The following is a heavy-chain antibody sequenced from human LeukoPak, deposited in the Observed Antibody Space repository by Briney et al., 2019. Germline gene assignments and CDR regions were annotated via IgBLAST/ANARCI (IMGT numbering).Heavy chain of an antibody. Sequence: PGGSLRLSCAASGFTFDDYAMHWVRQAPGKGLEWVSGISWNSGSIGYADSVKGRVTISRDNAKNSLYLQMNSLRAEDTALYYCARERLRVTYYYDSSKGEFDYWGQGTLVTVSS. CDR3: ARERLRVTYYYDSSKGEFDY. J-gene: IGHJ4*02. D-gene: IGHD3-22*01. CDR2: ISWNSGSI. V-gene: IGHV3-9*01. CDR1: GFTFDDYA.